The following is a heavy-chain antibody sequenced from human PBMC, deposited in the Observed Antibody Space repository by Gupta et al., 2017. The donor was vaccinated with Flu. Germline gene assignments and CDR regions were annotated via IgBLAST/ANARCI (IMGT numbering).Heavy chain of an antibody. J-gene: IGHJ4*02. D-gene: IGHD2-15*01. CDR2: INRDGNTT. V-gene: IGHV3-74*01. CDR3: ARVYGGNTPFDY. Sequence: VRQATGKGLVWVSRINRDGNTTTYADSVKGRFTISRDNAKSTLYLQMNSLRAEDTAVYFCARVYGGNTPFDYWGQGTLVIVSS.